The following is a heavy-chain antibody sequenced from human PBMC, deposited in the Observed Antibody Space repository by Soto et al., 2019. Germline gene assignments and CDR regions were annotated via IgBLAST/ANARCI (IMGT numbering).Heavy chain of an antibody. V-gene: IGHV3-7*03. CDR2: INQDGGGT. CDR3: VRYFRGSGRYFFDY. Sequence: GGSLRLSCVASGFTFSSSFMGRVRQAPGKGLEWVANINQDGGGTYYVDSVEGRFTISRDNAKDSLYLQMNSLRGEDTAVYYCVRYFRGSGRYFFDYWGQGTLVTVSS. D-gene: IGHD6-19*01. J-gene: IGHJ4*02. CDR1: GFTFSSSF.